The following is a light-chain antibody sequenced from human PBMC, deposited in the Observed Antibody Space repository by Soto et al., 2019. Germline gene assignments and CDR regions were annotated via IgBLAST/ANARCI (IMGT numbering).Light chain of an antibody. CDR1: QNVRTF. J-gene: IGKJ1*01. V-gene: IGKV3-11*01. CDR2: GAS. CDR3: QQHSHWPPWT. Sequence: EVVLTQSPATLSLSPGERATLSCRASQNVRTFLEWYQQKPGQAPTLLIYGASNRATGIPARFSGSGSGTDFTLPISSLEPEDFAVYYCQQHSHWPPWTFGQGTRVEIQ.